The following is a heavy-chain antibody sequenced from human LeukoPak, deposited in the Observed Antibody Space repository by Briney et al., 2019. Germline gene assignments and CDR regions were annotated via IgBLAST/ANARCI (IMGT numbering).Heavy chain of an antibody. CDR2: IRYDGSNK. CDR1: GFTFSSYG. V-gene: IGHV3-30*02. D-gene: IGHD3-22*01. J-gene: IGHJ4*02. Sequence: GGSLRLSCAASGFTFSSYGMHWVRQAPGKGLEWVAFIRYDGSNKYYADSVKGRFTISRDNSKNTLYLQMNSLRAEDTAVYYCAKDFEYYYDSSGYYLKGCLDYWGQGTLVTVSS. CDR3: AKDFEYYYDSSGYYLKGCLDY.